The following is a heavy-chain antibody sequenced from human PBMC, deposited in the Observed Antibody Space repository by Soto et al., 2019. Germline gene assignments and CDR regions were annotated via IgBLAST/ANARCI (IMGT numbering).Heavy chain of an antibody. Sequence: SQTLSLTCVISGDSVSSNSAAWNWIRQSPSRGLECVGRTYFRSKWYNDYAVSVKNRITINPDTTKNQFSLQLNSVTPVDMAVYYGAGGGLHTIFSNYYGMDLWGQGTTVTVSS. CDR2: TYFRSKWYN. J-gene: IGHJ6*02. D-gene: IGHD3-3*01. V-gene: IGHV6-1*01. CDR1: GDSVSSNSAA. CDR3: AGGGLHTIFSNYYGMDL.